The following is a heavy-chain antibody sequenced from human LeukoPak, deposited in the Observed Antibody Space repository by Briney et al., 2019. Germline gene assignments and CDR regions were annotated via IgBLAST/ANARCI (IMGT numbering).Heavy chain of an antibody. CDR2: ISWNSGSI. J-gene: IGHJ4*02. D-gene: IGHD6-19*01. Sequence: GGSLRLSCAVSGFTFDDYAMHWVRQAPGKGLEWVSGISWNSGSIGYADSVKGRSTISRDNAKNSLYLQMNSLRAEDTALYYCAKIAVAGDNFDYWGQGTLVTVSS. CDR1: GFTFDDYA. CDR3: AKIAVAGDNFDY. V-gene: IGHV3-9*01.